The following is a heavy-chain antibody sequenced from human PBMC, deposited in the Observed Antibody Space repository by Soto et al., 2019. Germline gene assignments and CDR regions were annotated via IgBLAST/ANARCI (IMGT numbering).Heavy chain of an antibody. J-gene: IGHJ4*02. D-gene: IGHD2-2*01. CDR3: ARLPRYCSSTSCYEPPFDY. Sequence: SETLSLTCTVSGGSFSSYYWSWIRQPPGKGLEWIGYIYYSGSTNYNPSLKSRVTISVDTSKNQFSLKLSSVTAADTAVYYCARLPRYCSSTSCYEPPFDYWGQGTLVTVSS. V-gene: IGHV4-59*08. CDR1: GGSFSSYY. CDR2: IYYSGST.